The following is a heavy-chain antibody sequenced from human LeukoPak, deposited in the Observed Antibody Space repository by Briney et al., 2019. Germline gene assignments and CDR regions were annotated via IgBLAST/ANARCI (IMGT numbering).Heavy chain of an antibody. CDR2: INTDGTTT. V-gene: IGHV3-74*01. CDR1: GFTFSSYW. J-gene: IGHJ4*02. CDR3: VRDGYCGTTSCAGPL. D-gene: IGHD2-2*03. Sequence: PGGSLRLSCAASGFTFSSYWMYWVRQAPGKGLVCVSRINTDGTTTNYADPVKGRFTVSRDNAKNILYLQMNSLRAEDTAVYYCVRDGYCGTTSCAGPLWGQGTLVTVSS.